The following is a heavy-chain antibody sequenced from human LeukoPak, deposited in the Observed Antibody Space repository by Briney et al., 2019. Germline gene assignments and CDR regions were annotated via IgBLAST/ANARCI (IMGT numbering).Heavy chain of an antibody. CDR2: IYYSGST. CDR1: GGSFSGYY. V-gene: IGHV4-59*01. Sequence: SETLSLTCAVYGGSFSGYYWSWIRQPPGKGLEWIGYIYYSGSTNYNPSLKSRVTISVDTSKNQFSLKLSSVTAADTAVYYCARGIRGVVLFDYWGQGTLVTVSS. J-gene: IGHJ4*02. D-gene: IGHD2-15*01. CDR3: ARGIRGVVLFDY.